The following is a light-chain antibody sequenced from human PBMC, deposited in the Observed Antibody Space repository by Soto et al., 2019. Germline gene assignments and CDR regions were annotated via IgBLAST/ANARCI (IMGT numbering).Light chain of an antibody. CDR3: QQYGSSPLWT. V-gene: IGKV3-20*01. CDR1: QTVRNNY. CDR2: GAS. Sequence: EFVLTQSPGTLSLSPGERATLSCRASQTVRNNYLAWYQQKPGQAPSLLIYGASSRATGIPERFIGSGGGTDFTLTISRLEPEDFSVYYCQQYGSSPLWTFGQGTKVDIK. J-gene: IGKJ1*01.